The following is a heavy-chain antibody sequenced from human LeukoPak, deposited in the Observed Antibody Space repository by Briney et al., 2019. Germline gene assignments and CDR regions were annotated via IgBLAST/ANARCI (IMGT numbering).Heavy chain of an antibody. D-gene: IGHD3-22*01. CDR2: ISFSGSPT. J-gene: IGHJ4*02. Sequence: PGGSLRLSCAASGFTFSDYYMSWIRQAPGKGLEWVSYISFSGSPTQYADSVKGRFTISRDNAKNSLYLQMNSLRDEDTAVYYCARDRAYNYDSSGYYYFDHWGQGTLVTVSS. CDR3: ARDRAYNYDSSGYYYFDH. CDR1: GFTFSDYY. V-gene: IGHV3-11*01.